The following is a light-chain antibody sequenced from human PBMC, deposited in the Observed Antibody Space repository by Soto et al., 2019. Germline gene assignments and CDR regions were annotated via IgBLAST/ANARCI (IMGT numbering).Light chain of an antibody. J-gene: IGKJ4*01. CDR3: QQYNSYSPLT. Sequence: DIQITPYPSPPSASVGGRVTITCRVSQSISSWLAWYQQKPGKAPKLLIYDASSLETGVPSRFSGSGSGTEFTLTISSLQPDDFATYYCQQYNSYSPLTFGGGTKVDIK. CDR2: DAS. V-gene: IGKV1-5*01. CDR1: QSISSW.